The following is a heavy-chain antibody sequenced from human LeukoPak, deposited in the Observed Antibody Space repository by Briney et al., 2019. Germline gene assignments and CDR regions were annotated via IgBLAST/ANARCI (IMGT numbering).Heavy chain of an antibody. J-gene: IGHJ4*02. CDR3: AKDGGGDYSD. Sequence: GGSLRLSCAASGFTFSSYAMSRVRQAPGKGLEWVSAISGSGGSTYYADSVKGWFTIFRDNSKNTLYLQMNSLRAEDTAVYYCAKDGGGDYSDWGQGTLVTVSS. V-gene: IGHV3-23*01. D-gene: IGHD4-17*01. CDR1: GFTFSSYA. CDR2: ISGSGGST.